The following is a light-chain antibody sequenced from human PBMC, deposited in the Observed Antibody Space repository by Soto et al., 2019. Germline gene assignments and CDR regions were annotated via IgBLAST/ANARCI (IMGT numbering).Light chain of an antibody. V-gene: IGLV2-14*01. J-gene: IGLJ1*01. Sequence: QSVLTQPASVSGSPGQSITISCTGTRSDIGAYNYVSWYQRHPGKAPQLLIYEVNSRPSGVSNRFSGSKSGNTASLTISGLQPEDEADYYCTSYTSSDTLYVFGSGTKVTVL. CDR1: RSDIGAYNY. CDR2: EVN. CDR3: TSYTSSDTLYV.